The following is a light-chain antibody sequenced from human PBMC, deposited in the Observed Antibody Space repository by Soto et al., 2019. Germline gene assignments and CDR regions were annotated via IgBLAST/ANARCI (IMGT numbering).Light chain of an antibody. CDR3: QQYHTTPWT. CDR1: QSVLYSPNNKNY. J-gene: IGKJ1*01. CDR2: WAS. V-gene: IGKV4-1*01. Sequence: DIVMTQSPDSLAVSLGERATINCKSSQSVLYSPNNKNYLAWYQQKPGQPPRLLIYWASTRESGVPDRFSGSGSGTDFTLTISSLQAEDVAFYYCQQYHTTPWTFGQGTKVEMK.